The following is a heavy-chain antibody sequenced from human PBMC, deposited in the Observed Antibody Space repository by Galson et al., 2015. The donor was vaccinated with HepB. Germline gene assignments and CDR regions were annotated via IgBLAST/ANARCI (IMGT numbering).Heavy chain of an antibody. CDR1: GFTVSSNY. D-gene: IGHD6-19*01. V-gene: IGHV3-53*01. J-gene: IGHJ6*02. CDR3: ARVAGGSGWSYYYYYGMDV. CDR2: IYGGGST. Sequence: SLRLSCAASGFTVSSNYMSWVRQAPGKGLEWVSVIYGGGSTYYADSVKGRFTISRDNSKNTLYLQMNSLRAEDTAVYYCARVAGGSGWSYYYYYGMDVWGQGTTVTVSS.